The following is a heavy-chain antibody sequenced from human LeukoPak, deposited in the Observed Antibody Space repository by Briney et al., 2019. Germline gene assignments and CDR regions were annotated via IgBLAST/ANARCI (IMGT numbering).Heavy chain of an antibody. CDR3: ARGSAPHTEATTTVDS. Sequence: GVSLRLSCAASGFLFSDYWRIWVRQAPGQGVEWVANIKPDDTGKLYVASVEGRFTISRDNPSHSLYLQMNSLRADDTAVYFCARGSAPHTEATTTVDSWGQGTLVTVSS. D-gene: IGHD1-1*01. CDR1: GFLFSDYW. CDR2: IKPDDTGK. V-gene: IGHV3-7*04. J-gene: IGHJ4*02.